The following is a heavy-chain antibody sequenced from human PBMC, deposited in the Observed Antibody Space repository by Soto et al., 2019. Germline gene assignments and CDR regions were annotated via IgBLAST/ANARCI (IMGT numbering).Heavy chain of an antibody. CDR2: ISYDGNNK. Sequence: PGGSLRLSCAASGVTFSSYVMHWFRQAPGKGLEWVAHISYDGNNKYYADSVKGRFTISRDNFKNTLYLQMSSLRADDTAVYYCAREGPHITIFGYGDHWGQGTVVTVAS. J-gene: IGHJ4*02. CDR1: GVTFSSYV. D-gene: IGHD3-3*01. CDR3: AREGPHITIFGYGDH. V-gene: IGHV3-30-3*01.